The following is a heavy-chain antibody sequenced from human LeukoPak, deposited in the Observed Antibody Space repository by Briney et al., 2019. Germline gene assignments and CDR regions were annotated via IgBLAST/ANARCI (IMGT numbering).Heavy chain of an antibody. J-gene: IGHJ4*02. Sequence: PGGSLRLSCAASGFTFSIYSMNWVRQAPGKGLGWVSSISSSISYIYYADSVKGRFTISRDNAKNSLYLQMNSLRAEDTAVYYCARGVKGSLDYWGQGTLVTVSS. V-gene: IGHV3-21*01. D-gene: IGHD3-10*01. CDR3: ARGVKGSLDY. CDR1: GFTFSIYS. CDR2: ISSSISYI.